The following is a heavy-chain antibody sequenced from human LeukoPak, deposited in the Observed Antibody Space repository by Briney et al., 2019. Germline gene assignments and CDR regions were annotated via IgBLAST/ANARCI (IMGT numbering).Heavy chain of an antibody. D-gene: IGHD5/OR15-5a*01. J-gene: IGHJ4*02. CDR2: ISGPAGSW. V-gene: IGHV3-23*01. CDR3: AKKVGLVSAPLYYFDV. CDR1: GFTFSSYA. Sequence: PGGSLRLSCAASGFTFSSYAMSWVRQDPGEWLEWVSAISGPAGSWDYADSVKGRFTIYRDNSKNTLFLQMNSVRAEDTAIYYCAKKVGLVSAPLYYFDVWGQGTLVTVSS.